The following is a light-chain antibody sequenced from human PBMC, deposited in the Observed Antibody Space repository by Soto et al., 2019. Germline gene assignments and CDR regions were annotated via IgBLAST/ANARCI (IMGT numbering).Light chain of an antibody. CDR3: CSHAGSYSWV. J-gene: IGLJ3*02. Sequence: QSALPQPRSVSGSPGQSVTISCTGTSSDVGAYNHVSWYQQHPGKVPKLIINEVSERPSGVPDRFSGSKSGNTASLTISGLQAEDEAEYYCCSHAGSYSWVFGGGTKVTVL. V-gene: IGLV2-11*01. CDR2: EVS. CDR1: SSDVGAYNH.